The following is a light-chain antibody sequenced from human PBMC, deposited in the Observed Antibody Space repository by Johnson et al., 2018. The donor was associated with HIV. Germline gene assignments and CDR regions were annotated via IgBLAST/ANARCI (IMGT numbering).Light chain of an antibody. Sequence: VLTQPPSVSAAPGQKVTISCSGSSSNIGNNYVSWYQQLPGTAPKLLIYDNNKRPSGFPDRFSGSKSGTSATLGIPGLQPGDEADYYCGTWESGLSAYYVFGTGTNVTVL. CDR3: GTWESGLSAYYV. V-gene: IGLV1-51*01. J-gene: IGLJ1*01. CDR1: SSNIGNNY. CDR2: DNN.